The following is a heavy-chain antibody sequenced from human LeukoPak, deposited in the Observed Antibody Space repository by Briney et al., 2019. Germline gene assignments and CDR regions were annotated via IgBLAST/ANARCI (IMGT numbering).Heavy chain of an antibody. D-gene: IGHD2-2*01. CDR3: ARDFVVVPDPMSYYYYYGMDV. CDR2: IYPNSGGT. V-gene: IGHV1-2*02. J-gene: IGHJ6*02. Sequence: GASVKVSCKASGYTFTGYYMHWLRQAPGQGLEWMGWIYPNSGGTKYAQKFQGRVTMTRDTSISTVYMELRRLRSDDTAVYYCARDFVVVPDPMSYYYYYGMDVWGQGTTVTVS. CDR1: GYTFTGYY.